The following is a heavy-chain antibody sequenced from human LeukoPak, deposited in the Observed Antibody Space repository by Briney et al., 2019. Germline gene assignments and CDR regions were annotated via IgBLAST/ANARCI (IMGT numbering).Heavy chain of an antibody. CDR3: ARVGRGCSSIRCYWEDWFDP. CDR2: ISGYNANA. Sequence: ASVKVSCKASGYSFTNYGITWIREAPGQGPEWLGWISGYNANAHYAQNVQGRVTLTTDTSTNTAYMELRGLTSDDTTMYYCARVGRGCSSIRCYWEDWFDPWGQGTLVIVSS. J-gene: IGHJ5*02. CDR1: GYSFTNYG. V-gene: IGHV1-18*01. D-gene: IGHD2-2*01.